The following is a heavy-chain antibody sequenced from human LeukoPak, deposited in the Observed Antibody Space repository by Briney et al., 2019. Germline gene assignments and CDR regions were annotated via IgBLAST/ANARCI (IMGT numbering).Heavy chain of an antibody. Sequence: ASVKVSCKAFGSTFTAYFVHWVRQAPGQGLEWMGCIDPNSGEKNFAQKFQGRVTMTSDTSISTAYMELSRLRFDDTAVYYCAEDRGEKMDVWGQGTTVIVSS. CDR3: AEDRGEKMDV. V-gene: IGHV1-2*02. CDR1: GSTFTAYF. CDR2: IDPNSGEK. J-gene: IGHJ6*02. D-gene: IGHD3-10*01.